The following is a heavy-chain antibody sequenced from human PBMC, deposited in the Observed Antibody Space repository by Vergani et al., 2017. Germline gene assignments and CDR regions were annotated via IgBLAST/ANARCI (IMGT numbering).Heavy chain of an antibody. Sequence: QVQLQQWGAGLLKPSETLSLTCAVYGGSFSGYYWSWIRQPPGKGLEWIGEINHSGSTNYNPSLKSPFTISGDTSKNQFSLTLSSVTAADTAVYYCARYAVAGTLLPWDNRGFDPWGQGTLVTVSS. CDR2: INHSGST. CDR1: GGSFSGYY. J-gene: IGHJ5*02. CDR3: ARYAVAGTLLPWDNRGFDP. V-gene: IGHV4-34*01. D-gene: IGHD6-19*01.